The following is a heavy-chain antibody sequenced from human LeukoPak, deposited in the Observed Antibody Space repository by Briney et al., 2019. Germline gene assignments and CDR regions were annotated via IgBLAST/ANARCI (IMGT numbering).Heavy chain of an antibody. CDR3: TRDASDSSGWYAYYFDY. D-gene: IGHD6-19*01. Sequence: PGGSLRLSCTASGFTFGDYAMSWFRQAPGKGLEWVGFIRSKAYGGTTEYAASVKGRFTISRDDSKSIAYLQMNSLKTEDTAVYHCTRDASDSSGWYAYYFDYWGQGTLVTVSS. V-gene: IGHV3-49*03. CDR2: IRSKAYGGTT. J-gene: IGHJ4*02. CDR1: GFTFGDYA.